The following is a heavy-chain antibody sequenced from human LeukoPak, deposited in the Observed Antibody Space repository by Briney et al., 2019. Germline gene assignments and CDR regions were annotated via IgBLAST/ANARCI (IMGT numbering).Heavy chain of an antibody. V-gene: IGHV5-51*01. Sequence: GESLKISCKGSGYSFTNYWIGWVRQMPGKGLEWMGIIFPGDSDTRYSPSFQGQVTISADQSISIAYLQWSSLKASDTAMYGRHDYVLGSFDYWGQGTLVTVSS. CDR3: HDYVLGSFDY. CDR2: IFPGDSDT. D-gene: IGHD3-16*01. CDR1: GYSFTNYW. J-gene: IGHJ4*02.